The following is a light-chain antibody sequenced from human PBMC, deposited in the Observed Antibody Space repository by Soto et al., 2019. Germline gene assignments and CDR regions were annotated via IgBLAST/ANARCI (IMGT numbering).Light chain of an antibody. V-gene: IGKV1-9*01. Sequence: IQLTQSPSSLSASVGDRVTITCRASQGISSYLAWYQQKPGKAPKLLIYAASTLQSWVPSRFSGSGSGTDFTLTISSLQPEDFANYYCQQINSYPRTFGQGTKLEIK. CDR2: AAS. CDR3: QQINSYPRT. J-gene: IGKJ2*01. CDR1: QGISSY.